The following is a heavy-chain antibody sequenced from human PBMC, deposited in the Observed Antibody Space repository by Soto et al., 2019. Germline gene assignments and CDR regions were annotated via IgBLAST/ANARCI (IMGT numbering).Heavy chain of an antibody. CDR3: ATQEVGGSYGDTFYP. V-gene: IGHV4-34*01. CDR1: GGSFSGYD. CDR2: IDHSGST. J-gene: IGHJ5*02. D-gene: IGHD1-26*01. Sequence: SETLSLTCEVYGGSFSGYDWTWIRQPPGKGLEWIGEIDHSGSTKYNPSLKSRVTISVDTSRNQFSLELSSVTAADTAVYYCATQEVGGSYGDTFYPRGQGTLVTGSS.